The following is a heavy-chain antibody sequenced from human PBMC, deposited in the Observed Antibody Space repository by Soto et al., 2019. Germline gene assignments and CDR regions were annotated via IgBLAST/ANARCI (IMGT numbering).Heavy chain of an antibody. CDR1: GFAFSTYS. CDR2: IGSGGRTI. Sequence: EVRLVQSGRALAQPGGSLSLSCAATGFAFSTYSMSWVRQAQGKGLEWLSSIGSGGRTIDYADAVKGRFIISRDNARELLFLQMNSLTVEDTAVYYCARDVEWCDAWGQGTLVTVSS. V-gene: IGHV3-48*01. J-gene: IGHJ5*02. CDR3: ARDVEWCDA. D-gene: IGHD3-3*01.